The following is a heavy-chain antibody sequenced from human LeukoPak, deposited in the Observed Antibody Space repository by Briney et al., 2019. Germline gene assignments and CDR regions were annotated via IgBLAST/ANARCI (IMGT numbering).Heavy chain of an antibody. J-gene: IGHJ4*02. CDR2: ISSSSSTI. CDR1: GFTFSSYS. V-gene: IGHV3-48*04. Sequence: GGSLRLSCAASGFTFSSYSMNWVRQAPGKGLEWVSYISSSSSTIYYADSVKGRFTISRDNAKNSLYLQMNSLRAEDTAVYYCARGGRWLQFFHWGQGTLVTVSS. CDR3: ARGGRWLQFFH. D-gene: IGHD5-24*01.